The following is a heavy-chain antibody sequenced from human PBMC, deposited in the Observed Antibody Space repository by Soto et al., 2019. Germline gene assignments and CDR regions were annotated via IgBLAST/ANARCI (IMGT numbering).Heavy chain of an antibody. CDR3: AKNADFWSWCMDV. D-gene: IGHD3-3*01. J-gene: IGHJ6*02. CDR1: GFTFNSYA. Sequence: EVQLLESGGGLIQPGGSLRLSCAASGFTFNSYAMTWVRQAPGKGLEWVSIISSSGDGTYYVDSVKGRFTISRDNSRNTLNLQMNSLRAEDTAVYYCAKNADFWSWCMDVWGQGTTVTVSS. CDR2: ISSSGDGT. V-gene: IGHV3-23*01.